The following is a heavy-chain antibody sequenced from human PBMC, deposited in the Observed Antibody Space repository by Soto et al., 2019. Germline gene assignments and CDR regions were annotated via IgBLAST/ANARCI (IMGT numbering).Heavy chain of an antibody. D-gene: IGHD6-13*01. Sequence: EVQLAGPGEGWLKPGGPLRPSVQASGFTLKNACLGGARQAPGKGLEWVGGIKSKADGETTDYAAPVKGRFTISRDDSKNMLYLQMDSLKTEDTALYYCTTGLGQQLVVFDYWGQGTLITVSS. CDR2: IKSKADGETT. V-gene: IGHV3-15*01. CDR3: TTGLGQQLVVFDY. CDR1: GFTLKNAC. J-gene: IGHJ4*02.